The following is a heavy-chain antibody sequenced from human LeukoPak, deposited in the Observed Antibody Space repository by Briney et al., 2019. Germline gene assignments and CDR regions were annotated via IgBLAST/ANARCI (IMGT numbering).Heavy chain of an antibody. CDR1: GFSFSGYW. V-gene: IGHV3-74*01. CDR3: ARGRDYAFDA. Sequence: GGSLRLSCAASGFSFSGYWVHWVRQVPGKGLVWVSQINSDGSSTSYADFVKGRFTISRDNAKNTLYLQMNSLRVEDTAVYYCARGRDYAFDAWGQGTLVTVSS. D-gene: IGHD4-17*01. J-gene: IGHJ4*02. CDR2: INSDGSST.